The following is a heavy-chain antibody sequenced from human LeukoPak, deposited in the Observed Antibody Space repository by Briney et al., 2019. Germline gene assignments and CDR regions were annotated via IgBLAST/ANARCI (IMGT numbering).Heavy chain of an antibody. CDR3: ARGDSSGPTPF. CDR2: MNPNSGNT. V-gene: IGHV1-8*01. J-gene: IGHJ4*02. Sequence: ASVNVSCKVSGYTLTELSMHWVRQAPGKGLEWMGWMNPNSGNTGYAQKFQGRVTMTRNTPTNTAYMEMSSLRSEDTAVYYCARGDSSGPTPFRGQGALGTVSA. CDR1: GYTLTELS. D-gene: IGHD3-22*01.